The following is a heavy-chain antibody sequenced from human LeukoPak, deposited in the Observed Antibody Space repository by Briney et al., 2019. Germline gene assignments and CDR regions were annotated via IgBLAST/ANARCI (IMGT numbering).Heavy chain of an antibody. J-gene: IGHJ6*03. D-gene: IGHD6-6*01. V-gene: IGHV3-21*05. CDR3: ARGSGGQQLIRGYYYMDV. CDR1: GFTFSNYN. CDR2: ISSGGSSI. Sequence: GGSLRLSCAASGFTFSNYNMNWVRQAPGKGLEWVSDISSGGSSINYADSVKGRFTISTDNAKNSLYLQMSSLRAEDTAVYYCARGSGGQQLIRGYYYMDVWGKGTTVTVSS.